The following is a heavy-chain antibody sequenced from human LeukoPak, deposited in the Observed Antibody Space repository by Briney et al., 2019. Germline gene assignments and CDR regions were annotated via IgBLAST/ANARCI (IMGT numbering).Heavy chain of an antibody. CDR2: IYPGDSDT. J-gene: IGHJ4*02. V-gene: IGHV5-51*01. D-gene: IGHD2-2*01. CDR1: GYSFTSYW. Sequence: GESLKISCKGSGYSFTSYWIGWVRQMPGKGLEWMGTIYPGDSDTRYSPSFQGQVTISADKSISTAYLQWSSLKASDTAMYYCARVIVVVPAAMPPDYWGQGTLVTVSS. CDR3: ARVIVVVPAAMPPDY.